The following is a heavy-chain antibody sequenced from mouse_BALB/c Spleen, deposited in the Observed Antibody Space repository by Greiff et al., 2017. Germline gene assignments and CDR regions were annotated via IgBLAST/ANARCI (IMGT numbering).Heavy chain of an antibody. CDR1: GFDFSRYW. V-gene: IGHV4-1*02. Sequence: DVMLVESGGGLVQPGGSLKLSCAASGFDFSRYWMSWVRQAPGKGLEWIGEINPDSSTINYTPSLKDKFIISRDNAKNTLYLQMSKVRSEDTALYYCANFPDYYGSSAWFAYWGQGTLVTVSA. CDR3: ANFPDYYGSSAWFAY. D-gene: IGHD1-1*01. CDR2: INPDSSTI. J-gene: IGHJ3*01.